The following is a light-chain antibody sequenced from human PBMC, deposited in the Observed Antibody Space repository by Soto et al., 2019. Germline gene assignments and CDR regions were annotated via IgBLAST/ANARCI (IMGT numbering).Light chain of an antibody. J-gene: IGKJ1*01. CDR3: QQYDSFWTM. CDR2: DVF. Sequence: DIQMTPSPSTLSASVVDRVNIPCLASQTINKRLAWYQQTPGKAPKLLIFDVFTLESGVPSRFSGSGSGTEFTLTISSLQPDDFATYYCQQYDSFWTMFGQGTKVDIK. CDR1: QTINKR. V-gene: IGKV1-5*01.